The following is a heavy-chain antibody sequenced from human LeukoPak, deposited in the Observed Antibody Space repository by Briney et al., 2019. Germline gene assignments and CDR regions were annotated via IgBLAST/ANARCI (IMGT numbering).Heavy chain of an antibody. D-gene: IGHD3-22*01. V-gene: IGHV1-18*01. Sequence: GASVKVSCKASGYTFTSYNINWVRQAPGQGLEWMGWISAYNGNTNYAQKLQGRVTMTTDTSTSTAYMELRSLRSDDTAVYYCARVGDYYDSSGYHGWFDPWGQGTLVTVSS. CDR3: ARVGDYYDSSGYHGWFDP. CDR1: GYTFTSYN. J-gene: IGHJ5*02. CDR2: ISAYNGNT.